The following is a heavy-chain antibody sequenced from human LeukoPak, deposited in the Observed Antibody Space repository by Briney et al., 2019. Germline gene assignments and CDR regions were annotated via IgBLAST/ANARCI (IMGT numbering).Heavy chain of an antibody. CDR2: INHSGST. D-gene: IGHD2-15*01. J-gene: IGHJ4*02. Sequence: SETLSLTCAVYGGSFSGYYWSWIRQPPGKGLEWIGEINHSGSTNCNPSLKSRVTISVDTSKNQFSLKLSSVTAADTAVYYCARLNCSGGSCYSSTVYYFDYWGQGTLVTVSS. CDR1: GGSFSGYY. V-gene: IGHV4-34*01. CDR3: ARLNCSGGSCYSSTVYYFDY.